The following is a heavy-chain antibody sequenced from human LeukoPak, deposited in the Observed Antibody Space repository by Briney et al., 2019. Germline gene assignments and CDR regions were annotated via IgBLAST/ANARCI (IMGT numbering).Heavy chain of an antibody. Sequence: SETLSLTCTVSGGSISSSSYYWGWIRQPPGKGLEWIGSIYYSGSTYYNPSLKSRVTISVDTSKNQFSLKLSSVTAADTAVYYCARSLSSGWFPFDYWGQGTLVTVSS. CDR1: GGSISSSSYY. CDR3: ARSLSSGWFPFDY. J-gene: IGHJ4*02. CDR2: IYYSGST. D-gene: IGHD6-19*01. V-gene: IGHV4-39*07.